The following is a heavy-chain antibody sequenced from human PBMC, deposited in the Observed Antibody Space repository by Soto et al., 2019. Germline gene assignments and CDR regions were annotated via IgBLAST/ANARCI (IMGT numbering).Heavy chain of an antibody. D-gene: IGHD3-22*01. CDR3: ARLDSSGVDY. CDR2: IIPIFGTA. J-gene: IGHJ4*02. V-gene: IGHV1-69*13. CDR1: GGTSSSYA. Sequence: SSVKGSCKASGGTSSSYAISWLRQAPGQGLEWMGGIIPIFGTANYAQKFQGRVTITADESTSTAYMELSSLRSEDTAVYYCARLDSSGVDYWGQGTLVTVSS.